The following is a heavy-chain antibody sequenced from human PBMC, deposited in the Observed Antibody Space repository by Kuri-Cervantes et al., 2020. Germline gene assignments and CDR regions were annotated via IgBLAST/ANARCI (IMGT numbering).Heavy chain of an antibody. CDR3: ARAGIVGADYWNCYYYGMDV. D-gene: IGHD1-26*01. CDR1: GYTFTSYY. Sequence: ASVKVSCKASGYTFTSYYMHWVRQAPGQGLEWMGIINPSGGSTSYAQKFQGRVTMTRDTSTSTVYMELSSLRSEDTAVYYCARAGIVGADYWNCYYYGMDVWGQGTTVTVSS. J-gene: IGHJ6*02. V-gene: IGHV1-46*01. CDR2: INPSGGST.